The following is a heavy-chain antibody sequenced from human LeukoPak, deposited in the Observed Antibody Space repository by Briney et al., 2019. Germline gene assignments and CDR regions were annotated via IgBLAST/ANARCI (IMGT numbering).Heavy chain of an antibody. CDR3: ARPPYYYGSGSPTSYDY. D-gene: IGHD3-10*01. CDR1: GYTFTSYG. J-gene: IGHJ4*02. CDR2: ISAYNGNT. Sequence: ASVKVSCKASGYTFTSYGISWVRQAPGQGLEWMGWISAYNGNTNYAQKLQGRVTMTTDTSTSTAYMELSSLRSEDTAVYYCARPPYYYGSGSPTSYDYWGQGTLVTVSS. V-gene: IGHV1-18*01.